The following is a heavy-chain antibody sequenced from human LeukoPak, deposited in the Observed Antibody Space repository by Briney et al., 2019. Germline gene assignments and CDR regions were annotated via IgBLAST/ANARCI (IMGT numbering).Heavy chain of an antibody. D-gene: IGHD1-26*01. V-gene: IGHV1-18*01. CDR2: ISAYNGNT. J-gene: IGHJ6*02. CDR1: RYTFTRYG. Sequence: ASVKVSCKASRYTFTRYGISWVRPAPGQGLEWMGWISAYNGNTNYAQKLQGRVTMTTDTSTSTAYMELRSLRSDDTAVYYCARVLGATSPYGMDVWGQGTTVTVSS. CDR3: ARVLGATSPYGMDV.